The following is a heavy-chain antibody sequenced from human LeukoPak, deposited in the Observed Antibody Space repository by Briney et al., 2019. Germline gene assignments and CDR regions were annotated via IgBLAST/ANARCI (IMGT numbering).Heavy chain of an antibody. CDR3: ARTYGDYDYYYGMDV. CDR2: IDSGGST. CDR1: GITVSSHY. V-gene: IGHV3-66*01. Sequence: GGSLRLSCAASGITVSSHYMTWVRQAPGKGLEWVSVIDSGGSTNSADSVKGRFSISRDNSKNTLYLQMNSLRVEDTAVYYCARTYGDYDYYYGMDVWGQGTTVTVSS. D-gene: IGHD4-17*01. J-gene: IGHJ6*01.